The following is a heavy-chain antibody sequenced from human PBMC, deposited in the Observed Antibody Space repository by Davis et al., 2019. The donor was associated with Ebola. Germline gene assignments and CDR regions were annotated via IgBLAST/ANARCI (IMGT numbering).Heavy chain of an antibody. D-gene: IGHD6-6*01. J-gene: IGHJ4*02. Sequence: SETLSLTCTVPGGSISSSSYYWGWIRQPPGKGLEWIGSIYYSGSTYYNPSLKSRVTISVDTSKNQFSLKLSSVTAADTAVYYCAKRSSSFFDYWGQGTLVTVSS. CDR3: AKRSSSFFDY. CDR1: GGSISSSSYY. V-gene: IGHV4-39*01. CDR2: IYYSGST.